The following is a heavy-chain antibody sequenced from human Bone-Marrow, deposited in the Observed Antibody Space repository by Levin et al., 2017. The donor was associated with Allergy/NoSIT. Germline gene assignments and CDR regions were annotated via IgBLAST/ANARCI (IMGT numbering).Heavy chain of an antibody. CDR1: EYTFTSYD. J-gene: IGHJ2*01. CDR2: MNPNSGNT. Sequence: ASVKVSCKASEYTFTSYDINWVRQATGQGLEWMGWMNPNSGNTGYAQNFQGRVSMTRDISTNTAYLELSNLTSDDTAVYFCARGWELSVGWYFDLWGRGTLVTVFS. CDR3: ARGWELSVGWYFDL. V-gene: IGHV1-8*01. D-gene: IGHD1-26*01.